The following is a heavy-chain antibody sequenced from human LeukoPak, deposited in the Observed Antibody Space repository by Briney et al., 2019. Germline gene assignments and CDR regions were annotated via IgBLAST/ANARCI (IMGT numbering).Heavy chain of an antibody. Sequence: GGSLRLSCAASGFTFSSYDMHWVRQAPGKGLEWVSAIGTAGDTYYPGSVKGRFTISRENAKNSLYLQMNSLRAGDTAVYYCARAYAKNGGAFDIWGQGTMVTVSS. CDR2: IGTAGDT. D-gene: IGHD1-1*01. CDR3: ARAYAKNGGAFDI. V-gene: IGHV3-13*01. J-gene: IGHJ3*02. CDR1: GFTFSSYD.